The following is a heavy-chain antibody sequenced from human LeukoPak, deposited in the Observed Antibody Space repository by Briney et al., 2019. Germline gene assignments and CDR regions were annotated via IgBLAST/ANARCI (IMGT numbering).Heavy chain of an antibody. Sequence: GASVKISCKASGFKFTNFYFHWVRQAPGQGLEWMGIINPSGGTTTYAQKFQGNITMTRDTSTSTVYMEMTSLTSEDTAVYYCARSEYSKSIWFDPWGQGTLVTASS. V-gene: IGHV1-46*01. D-gene: IGHD6-6*01. CDR3: ARSEYSKSIWFDP. CDR1: GFKFTNFY. J-gene: IGHJ5*02. CDR2: INPSGGTT.